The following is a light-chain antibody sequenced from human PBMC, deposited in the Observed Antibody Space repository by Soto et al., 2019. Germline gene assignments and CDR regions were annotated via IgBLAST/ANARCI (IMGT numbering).Light chain of an antibody. CDR2: KVS. CDR1: QSLVHSDGIAY. V-gene: IGKV2-30*02. CDR3: MQRIEFPWT. J-gene: IGKJ1*01. Sequence: DVVMTQSPLSLPVTLGQPASISCRSNQSLVHSDGIAYFSWFQQRPGRSQRRLIYKVSNRDSGVTARFSGSGSGTDFTLKISRVEAEDVGVYYCMQRIEFPWTFGQGTKVDI.